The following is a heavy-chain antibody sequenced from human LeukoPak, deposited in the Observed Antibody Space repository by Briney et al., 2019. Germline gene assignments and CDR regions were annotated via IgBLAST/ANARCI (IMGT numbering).Heavy chain of an antibody. CDR1: GGAISSYY. D-gene: IGHD2-21*02. CDR3: ARGYCGGDCYHTLNWFDP. CDR2: IYYSGST. V-gene: IGHV4-59*01. Sequence: SETLSLTCTVSGGAISSYYWSWIRQPPGKGLEWIGYIYYSGSTNYNPSLKSRVTISVDTSKNQFSLKLSSVTAADTAVYYCARGYCGGDCYHTLNWFDPWGQGTLVTVSS. J-gene: IGHJ5*02.